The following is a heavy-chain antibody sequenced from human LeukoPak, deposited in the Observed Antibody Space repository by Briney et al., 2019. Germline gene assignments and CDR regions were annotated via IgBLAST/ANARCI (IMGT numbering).Heavy chain of an antibody. CDR3: ARGLITGVAGTYYYYGMDV. CDR2: ISNSGGST. V-gene: IGHV3-64*01. Sequence: GGSLRLSYVASGFIFSRYGMHWVRQAPGKGLEYVSAISNSGGSTYYANSVKGRFTISRDNSKNTLYLQMGSLRGEDMAVYYCARGLITGVAGTYYYYGMDVWGQGTTVTVSS. D-gene: IGHD6-19*01. J-gene: IGHJ6*02. CDR1: GFIFSRYG.